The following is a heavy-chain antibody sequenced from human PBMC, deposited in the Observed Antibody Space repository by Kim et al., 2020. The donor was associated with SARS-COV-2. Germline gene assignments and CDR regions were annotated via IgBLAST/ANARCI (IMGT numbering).Heavy chain of an antibody. Sequence: GGSLRLSCTVSGFNFDGYSMNWVRQAPGKGLEWVSYISRSSSSVYYAGSVRGRFTISRDNAKNSLFLQMNSLRDDDTAVYYCARCPLSMTMVRGMITTTLFDYYNMDAWGQGPTVTVSS. V-gene: IGHV3-48*02. J-gene: IGHJ6*02. D-gene: IGHD3-10*01. CDR3: ARCPLSMTMVRGMITTTLFDYYNMDA. CDR2: ISRSSSSV. CDR1: GFNFDGYS.